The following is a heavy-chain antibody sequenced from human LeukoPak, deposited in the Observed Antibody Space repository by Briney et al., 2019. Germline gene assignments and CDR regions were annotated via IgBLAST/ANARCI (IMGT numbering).Heavy chain of an antibody. CDR1: GGSISSYY. V-gene: IGHV4-59*12. J-gene: IGHJ4*02. Sequence: SETLSLTCTVSGGSISSYYWSWIRQPPGKGLEWIGYIYYSGSTYYNPSLKSRVTISVDTSKNQFSLKLSSVTAADTAVYYCARDAYWGQGTLVTVSS. CDR2: IYYSGST. CDR3: ARDAY.